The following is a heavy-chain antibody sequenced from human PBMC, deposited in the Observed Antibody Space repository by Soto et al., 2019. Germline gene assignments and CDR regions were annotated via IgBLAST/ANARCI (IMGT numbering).Heavy chain of an antibody. CDR1: GYTFGGYY. J-gene: IGHJ4*02. Sequence: QVQLVQSGAEVKKPGASVKVSCKASGYTFGGYYMHWVRQAPGQGLEWMGWINPNSGGTNYAQKFQGRVTMTRYTSISTADMELSSLKSDDTDVYYCASGGYSGYDPFDYWGQGTLVTVSS. D-gene: IGHD5-12*01. V-gene: IGHV1-2*02. CDR2: INPNSGGT. CDR3: ASGGYSGYDPFDY.